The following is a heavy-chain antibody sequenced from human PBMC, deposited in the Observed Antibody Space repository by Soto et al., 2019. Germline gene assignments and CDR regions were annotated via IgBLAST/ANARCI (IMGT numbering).Heavy chain of an antibody. CDR1: GGSISSGGYY. CDR2: IYYSGST. Sequence: QVQLQESGPGLVKPSQTLSLTCTVSGGSISSGGYYWSWIRQHPGKGLEWIGYIYYSGSTYYNPSLKSRVTISVDTSKNQFALKLSSVTAADTAVYYCARDRTGGVYYYYGMDVWGQGTTVTVSS. CDR3: ARDRTGGVYYYYGMDV. J-gene: IGHJ6*02. V-gene: IGHV4-31*03. D-gene: IGHD3-3*01.